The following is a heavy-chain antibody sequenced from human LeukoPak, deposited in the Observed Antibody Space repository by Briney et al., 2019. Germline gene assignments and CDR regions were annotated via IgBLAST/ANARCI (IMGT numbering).Heavy chain of an antibody. CDR1: GGSIRNGDYY. CDR3: ARGDGYNSLGY. J-gene: IGHJ4*02. Sequence: SQTLSLTCTISGGSIRNGDYYWSWIRQSPGKGLEWIGYIYYSGNTFYNSSLKSQVSISGDTSKNQFSLKLTSVTAADTAVYYCARGDGYNSLGYWGQGTLVTVSS. V-gene: IGHV4-30-4*01. D-gene: IGHD5-24*01. CDR2: IYYSGNT.